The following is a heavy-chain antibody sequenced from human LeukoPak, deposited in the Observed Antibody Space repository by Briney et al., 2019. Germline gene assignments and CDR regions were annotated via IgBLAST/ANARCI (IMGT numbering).Heavy chain of an antibody. Sequence: GGTLRPSYAASGFTFNYDPLAWVRQATGKGLAWVASISGGGGATFYGDSVKGRFTVARDNSRNTVYLEIDSLRAEDTALYYCARGASCNFNKCNSFDFWGQGTMLTVSS. CDR2: ISGGGGAT. CDR3: ARGASCNFNKCNSFDF. J-gene: IGHJ3*01. CDR1: GFTFNYDP. D-gene: IGHD2/OR15-2a*01. V-gene: IGHV3-23*01.